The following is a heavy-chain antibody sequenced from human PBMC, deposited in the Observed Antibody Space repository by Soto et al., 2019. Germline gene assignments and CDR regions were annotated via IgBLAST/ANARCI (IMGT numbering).Heavy chain of an antibody. CDR1: GFSFSDAW. J-gene: IGHJ3*01. V-gene: IGHV3-66*01. CDR2: LYDVDGS. Sequence: EVQLVESGGGLVQPGGSLRLSCAASGFSFSDAWMIWVRQAPGKGLEWVSGLYDVDGSFYADSVRGRFTTSSDSSKTTVYLQMNDLRPDDTAVYYCATWHEREHAYDVWGQGTTVTVSS. CDR3: ATWHEREHAYDV. D-gene: IGHD1-1*01.